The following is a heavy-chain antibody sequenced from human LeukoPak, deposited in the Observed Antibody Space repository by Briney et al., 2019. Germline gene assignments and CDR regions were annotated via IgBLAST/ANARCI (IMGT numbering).Heavy chain of an antibody. CDR3: AREGVVAAFDY. CDR2: IYYSGSA. J-gene: IGHJ4*02. Sequence: SETLSLTCTVSGGSISSYYWSWIRQPPGKGLEWIGYIYYSGSANYNPSLKSRVTISVDTSKNQFSLKLSSVTAADTAVYYCAREGVVAAFDYWGQGTLVTVSS. D-gene: IGHD2-15*01. CDR1: GGSISSYY. V-gene: IGHV4-59*01.